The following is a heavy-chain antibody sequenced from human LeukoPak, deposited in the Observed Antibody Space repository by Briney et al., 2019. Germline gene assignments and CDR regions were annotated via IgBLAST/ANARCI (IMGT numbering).Heavy chain of an antibody. Sequence: GGSLRLSCAASGLTFSSYAMNWVRQASGKGLEWVSVISGSGDNTYYADSVKGRFTISRDNSKNMLYLQMNSLRAEDTAVYYCAKWKYSNSGIDDYWGQGTLVTVSS. J-gene: IGHJ4*02. D-gene: IGHD6-6*01. CDR3: AKWKYSNSGIDDY. V-gene: IGHV3-23*01. CDR1: GLTFSSYA. CDR2: ISGSGDNT.